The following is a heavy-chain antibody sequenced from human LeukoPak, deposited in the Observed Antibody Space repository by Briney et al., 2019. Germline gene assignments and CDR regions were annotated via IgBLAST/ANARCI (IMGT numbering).Heavy chain of an antibody. CDR2: IIPIFGTA. CDR3: ARGHSDFWSGYSEEAFDI. J-gene: IGHJ3*02. Sequence: SVKVSCKASGGTFSSYAISWVRQAPGQGLECMGGIIPIFGTANYAQKFQGRVTITADESTSTAYMELSSLRSEDTAVYYCARGHSDFWSGYSEEAFDIWGQGTMVTVSS. V-gene: IGHV1-69*13. CDR1: GGTFSSYA. D-gene: IGHD3-3*01.